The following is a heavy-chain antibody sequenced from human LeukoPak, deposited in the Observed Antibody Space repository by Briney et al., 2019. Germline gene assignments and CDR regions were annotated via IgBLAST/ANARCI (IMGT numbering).Heavy chain of an antibody. D-gene: IGHD1-26*01. CDR3: ARDLSPMGRGY. CDR2: LYYRGST. CDR1: GGSISGYY. V-gene: IGHV4-59*01. J-gene: IGHJ4*02. Sequence: SETLSLTCTVSGGSISGYYWTWIRQPPGKGLEWIGSLYYRGSTNYNPSLKSRVSISVDTSKNQFSLKLSSVTAADTAVYYCARDLSPMGRGYWGQGTLVTVSS.